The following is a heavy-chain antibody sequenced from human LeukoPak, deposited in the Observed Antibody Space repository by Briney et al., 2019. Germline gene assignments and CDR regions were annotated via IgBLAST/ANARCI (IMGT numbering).Heavy chain of an antibody. CDR1: GVSSISIDYY. CDR3: ARRVSGVSWYFDL. Sequence: PSETLSLTCTVSGVSSISIDYYWDWIRQPPGKGPEWIGAIYHTGTTYYNPSLKGRVTISVDTSKNQFSLKLSSVAATDTAVFYCARRVSGVSWYFDLWGRGTLVTVSS. CDR2: IYHTGTT. D-gene: IGHD5/OR15-5a*01. V-gene: IGHV4-39*01. J-gene: IGHJ2*01.